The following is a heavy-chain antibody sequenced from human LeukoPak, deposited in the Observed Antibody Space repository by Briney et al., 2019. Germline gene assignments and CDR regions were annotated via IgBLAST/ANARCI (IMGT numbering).Heavy chain of an antibody. J-gene: IGHJ6*02. CDR3: ARPDIVVVPAAMDYYYGMDV. V-gene: IGHV1-69*13. Sequence: SVKVSCKASGYTFTSYAISWVRQAPGQGLEWMGGIIPIFGTANYAQKFQGRVTITADESTSTAYMELSSLRSEDTAVYYCARPDIVVVPAAMDYYYGMDVWGQGTTVTVSS. CDR1: GYTFTSYA. D-gene: IGHD2-2*01. CDR2: IIPIFGTA.